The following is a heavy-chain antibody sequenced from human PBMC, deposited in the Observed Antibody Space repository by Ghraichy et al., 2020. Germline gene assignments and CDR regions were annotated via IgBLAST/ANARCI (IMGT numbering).Heavy chain of an antibody. CDR1: GGSMSGYF. CDR3: ARDKSGTYSDYFDH. D-gene: IGHD1-26*01. CDR2: VDQSGST. V-gene: IGHV4-59*01. J-gene: IGHJ4*02. Sequence: SQTLSLTCSVSGGSMSGYFWSWIRQSPWKGLEWIGFVDQSGSTTYNPSLKIRVTISLDTSNFHFSLDLGSVTAADTAVYYCARDKSGTYSDYFDHWGQGTQVTISS.